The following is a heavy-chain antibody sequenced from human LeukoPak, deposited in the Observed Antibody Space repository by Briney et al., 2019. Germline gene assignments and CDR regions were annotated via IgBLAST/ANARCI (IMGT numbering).Heavy chain of an antibody. Sequence: SETLSLTCTVSGGSISSSSYYWGWIRQPPGKGLEWIGSIYYSGSTYYNPSLKSRVTISVDTSKNQFSLKLSSVTAADTAVYYCARERLPDTRGWDAFDIWGQGTMVTVSS. D-gene: IGHD6-19*01. CDR3: ARERLPDTRGWDAFDI. J-gene: IGHJ3*02. CDR1: GGSISSSSYY. V-gene: IGHV4-39*07. CDR2: IYYSGST.